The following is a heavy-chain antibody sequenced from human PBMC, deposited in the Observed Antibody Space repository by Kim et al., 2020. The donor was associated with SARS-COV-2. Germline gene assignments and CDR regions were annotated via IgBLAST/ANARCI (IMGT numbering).Heavy chain of an antibody. CDR1: GFTFNSYA. CDR3: ARDGNTVTILDWFDP. CDR2: ISGSGGST. J-gene: IGHJ5*02. V-gene: IGHV3-23*01. D-gene: IGHD4-17*01. Sequence: GGSLRLSCAASGFTFNSYAMSWVRQAPGGGLEWVSGISGSGGSTYYADSVKGRFTISSDTSKNTLYLQMNSLRAEDTAVYYCARDGNTVTILDWFDPWGRGTLVTVSS.